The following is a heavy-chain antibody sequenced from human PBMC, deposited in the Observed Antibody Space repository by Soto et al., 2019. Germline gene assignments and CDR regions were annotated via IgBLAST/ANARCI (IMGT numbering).Heavy chain of an antibody. V-gene: IGHV4-31*03. CDR3: ARVAARPRGYYFDY. J-gene: IGHJ4*02. CDR1: GGSISSGGYY. CDR2: IYYSGST. D-gene: IGHD6-6*01. Sequence: SETLSLTCTVSGGSISSGGYYWSWIRQHPGKGLEWIGYIYYSGSTYYNPSLKSRVTISVDTSKNQFSLKLSSVTAADTAMYYCARVAARPRGYYFDYWGQGTLVTVSS.